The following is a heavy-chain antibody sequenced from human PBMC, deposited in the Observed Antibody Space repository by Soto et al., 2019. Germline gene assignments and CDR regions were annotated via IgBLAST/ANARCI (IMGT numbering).Heavy chain of an antibody. J-gene: IGHJ4*02. Sequence: ASVKVFCKASGYTFTSYARHWVRQAPGQRLEWMGLINAGNGNTKYSQKFQGRVTITRDTSASTAYMELSSLRSEDTAVYYCARAPLRGYGSGGSRYGNFAFAYWAQGTLVTVSS. CDR1: GYTFTSYA. V-gene: IGHV1-3*01. D-gene: IGHD2-15*01. CDR3: ARAPLRGYGSGGSRYGNFAFAY. CDR2: INAGNGNT.